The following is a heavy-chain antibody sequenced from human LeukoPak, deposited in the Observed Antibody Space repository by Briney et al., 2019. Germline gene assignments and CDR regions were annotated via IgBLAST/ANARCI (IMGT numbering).Heavy chain of an antibody. CDR3: ARGGYYDFWSGYYQDY. V-gene: IGHV3-30*04. Sequence: GGSLRLSCAASGFTFSGFAMHWVRQAPGKGLEWVAVVSNDGSNKYYADSVKGRFTVSRDNSKNTLYLQLNSLRGDDTAVYYCARGGYYDFWSGYYQDYWGQGTLVTVSS. CDR1: GFTFSGFA. CDR2: VSNDGSNK. J-gene: IGHJ4*02. D-gene: IGHD3-3*01.